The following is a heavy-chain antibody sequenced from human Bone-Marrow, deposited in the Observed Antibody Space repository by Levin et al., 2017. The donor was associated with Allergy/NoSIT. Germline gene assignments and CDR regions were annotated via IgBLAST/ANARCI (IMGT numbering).Heavy chain of an antibody. D-gene: IGHD3-22*01. J-gene: IGHJ4*02. CDR2: VGGTGRST. CDR1: GFTFSSFP. Sequence: GGSLRLSCVASGFTFSSFPMSWVRQAPGKGLEWVSTVGGTGRSTYYADSVKGRFAISRDNSRVTLYLQMNSLRAEDTAVYFCAKAAGDYYDSSAYSDYWGQGTLVTVSS. V-gene: IGHV3-23*01. CDR3: AKAAGDYYDSSAYSDY.